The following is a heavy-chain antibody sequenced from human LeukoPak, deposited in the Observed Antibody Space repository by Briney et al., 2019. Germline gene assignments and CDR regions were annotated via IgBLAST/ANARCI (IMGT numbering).Heavy chain of an antibody. V-gene: IGHV4-34*01. J-gene: IGHJ4*02. CDR1: GGSFSGYY. CDR3: AREPRYCSGGSCYGGKYYFDY. CDR2: INHSGST. D-gene: IGHD2-15*01. Sequence: SETLSLTCAVYGGSFSGYYWSWIRQPPGKGLEWIGEINHSGSTNYNPSLKSRVTISVDTSKNQFSLKLSSVTAADTAVYYCAREPRYCSGGSCYGGKYYFDYWGQGTLVTVSS.